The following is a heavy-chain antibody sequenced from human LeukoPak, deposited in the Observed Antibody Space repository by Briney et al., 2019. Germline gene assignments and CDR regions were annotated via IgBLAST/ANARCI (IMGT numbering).Heavy chain of an antibody. CDR2: IYTSGST. Sequence: SETLSLTCTVSGGSISSGSYYWSWIRQPAGKGLEWIGRIYTSGSTNYNPSLKSRVTISLDTSKNLSSLKLSSVTAADTAVYYCAREGTRLFFVLDYWGQGTLATVSS. V-gene: IGHV4-61*02. J-gene: IGHJ4*02. CDR1: GGSISSGSYY. D-gene: IGHD6-6*01. CDR3: AREGTRLFFVLDY.